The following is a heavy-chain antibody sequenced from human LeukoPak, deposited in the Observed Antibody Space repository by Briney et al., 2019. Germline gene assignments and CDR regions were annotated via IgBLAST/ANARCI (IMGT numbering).Heavy chain of an antibody. J-gene: IGHJ3*02. V-gene: IGHV3-23*01. CDR3: ARVSYYYDSSGYNNDAFDI. Sequence: GGSLRLSCAASGFTFSSYGMSWVRQAPGKGLEWVSAISGSGGSTYYADSVKGRFTISRDNSKNTLYLQMNSLRAEDTAVYYCARVSYYYDSSGYNNDAFDIWGQGTMVTVSS. CDR1: GFTFSSYG. D-gene: IGHD3-22*01. CDR2: ISGSGGST.